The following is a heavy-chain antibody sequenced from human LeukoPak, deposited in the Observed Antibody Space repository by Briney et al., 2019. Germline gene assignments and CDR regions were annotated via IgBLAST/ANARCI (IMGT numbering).Heavy chain of an antibody. D-gene: IGHD3-3*01. V-gene: IGHV4-4*09. CDR3: ARHTPETKYYDFWSGYYPPVYYYYYYMDV. J-gene: IGHJ6*03. CDR1: GGSISSYY. Sequence: PSETLSLTCTVSGGSISSYYWSWIRQPPGKGLEWIGYIYTSGSNNYSPSLKSRVTISVDTSKNQFSLKLSSVTAADTAVYYCARHTPETKYYDFWSGYYPPVYYYYYYMDVWGKGTTVTVSS. CDR2: IYTSGSN.